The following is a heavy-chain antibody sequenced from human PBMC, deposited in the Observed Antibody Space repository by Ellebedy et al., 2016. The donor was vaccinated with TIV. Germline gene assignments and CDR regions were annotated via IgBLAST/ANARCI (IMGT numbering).Heavy chain of an antibody. J-gene: IGHJ3*01. CDR1: GFTFSSYT. Sequence: GESLKISCAASGFTFSSYTLNWVRQAPGEGLEWVALIWFDGTHEDYADSVKGRFTISRDNSMNTLYLHLNSLRADDTAVYYCARASYNDKWKMIAFDLWGQGTMVTVSS. V-gene: IGHV3-33*08. D-gene: IGHD3-22*01. CDR2: IWFDGTHE. CDR3: ARASYNDKWKMIAFDL.